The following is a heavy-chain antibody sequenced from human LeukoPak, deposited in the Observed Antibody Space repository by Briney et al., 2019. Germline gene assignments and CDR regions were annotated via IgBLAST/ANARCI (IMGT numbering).Heavy chain of an antibody. V-gene: IGHV1-24*01. J-gene: IGHJ4*02. CDR2: FDPEDGET. CDR1: GYTLTELS. Sequence: ASVMVSCKVSGYTLTELSMHWLRQAPGKGLEWMGGFDPEDGETIYAQKFQGRVTMTEDTSTDTAYMELSSLRSEDTAVYYCATGPIVVVTAFFDYWGQGTLVTVSS. D-gene: IGHD2-21*02. CDR3: ATGPIVVVTAFFDY.